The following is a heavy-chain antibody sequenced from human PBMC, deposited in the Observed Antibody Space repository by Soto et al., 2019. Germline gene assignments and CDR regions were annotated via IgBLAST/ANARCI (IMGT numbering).Heavy chain of an antibody. CDR3: ARTRQSCSSSRCHDVYFDY. J-gene: IGHJ4*02. CDR1: GDSMNTNNW. CDR2: IHHNGDT. D-gene: IGHD2-2*01. Sequence: NPSETLSLTCAVFGDSMNTNNWWSWVRQTPGKGLEWIGEIHHNGDTTYSPSLRSRVTMSLDKSKYQFSLRLTSVTAADTAVYYCARTRQSCSSSRCHDVYFDYWGRGTLVTVSS. V-gene: IGHV4-4*02.